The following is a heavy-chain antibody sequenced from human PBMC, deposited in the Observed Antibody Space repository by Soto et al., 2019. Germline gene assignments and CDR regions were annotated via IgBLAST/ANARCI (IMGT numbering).Heavy chain of an antibody. CDR1: GFTFSSYG. D-gene: IGHD2-2*01. Sequence: QVQLVESGGGVVQPGRSLRLSCAASGFTFSSYGMHWVRQAPGKGLEWVAVISYDGSNKYYADSVKGRFTISRDNSKNTLYLQMNSLRAEDTAVYYRAKDLSQLPSYYYYGMDVWGQGTTVTVSS. CDR2: ISYDGSNK. J-gene: IGHJ6*02. V-gene: IGHV3-30*18. CDR3: AKDLSQLPSYYYYGMDV.